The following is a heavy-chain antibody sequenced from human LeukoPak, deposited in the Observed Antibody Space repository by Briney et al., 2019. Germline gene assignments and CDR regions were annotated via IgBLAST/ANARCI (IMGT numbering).Heavy chain of an antibody. Sequence: SQTLSLTCAISGDSVSSNSVTWYWIRQSPSRGLEWLGRTYYRSTWYNDYAVSVRGRITVNPDTSKNQFSLHLNSVTPEDTAVYYCARRLTQYDCFDPWGQGILVTVSS. V-gene: IGHV6-1*01. CDR3: ARRLTQYDCFDP. J-gene: IGHJ5*02. D-gene: IGHD2-2*01. CDR1: GDSVSSNSVT. CDR2: TYYRSTWYN.